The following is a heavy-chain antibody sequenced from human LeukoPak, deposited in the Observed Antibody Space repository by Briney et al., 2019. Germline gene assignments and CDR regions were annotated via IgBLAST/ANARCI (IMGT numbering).Heavy chain of an antibody. V-gene: IGHV4-39*01. CDR1: GGSISSSSYY. CDR3: ARHRVTIFGVVIQGDAFDI. Sequence: SETLSLTRTVSGGSISSSSYYWGWIRQPPGRGLEWVESIYYSGSTYYNPSLKSRVTITVDTSKNQFSLKLSSVTAADTAVYYCARHRVTIFGVVIQGDAFDIWGQGTMVTVSS. CDR2: IYYSGST. J-gene: IGHJ3*02. D-gene: IGHD3-3*01.